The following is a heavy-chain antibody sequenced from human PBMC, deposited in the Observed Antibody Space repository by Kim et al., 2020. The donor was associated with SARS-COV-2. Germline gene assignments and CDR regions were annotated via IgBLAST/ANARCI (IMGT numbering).Heavy chain of an antibody. Sequence: GGSLRLSCAASGFTVSSNYMSWVRQAPGKGLEWVSVIYSGGSTYYADSVKGRFTISRDNSKNTVYLQMNSLRAEDTAVYYCARDPTVATDVWGRWGQGTLVTVSS. CDR3: ARDPTVATDVWGR. CDR1: GFTVSSNY. CDR2: IYSGGST. D-gene: IGHD4-17*01. V-gene: IGHV3-66*01. J-gene: IGHJ4*02.